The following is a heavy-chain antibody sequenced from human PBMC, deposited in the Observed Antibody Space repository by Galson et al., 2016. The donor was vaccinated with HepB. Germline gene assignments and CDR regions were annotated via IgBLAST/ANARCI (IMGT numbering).Heavy chain of an antibody. Sequence: SLRLSCAASGFTFNAHWMNWVRQAPGKGLEWVANIRGDGIVSYYAESGRGRFTISRDNAKNSLNLQMNGLRVDETAVYYCSREMTGSYFDWGQGTLVTVSS. J-gene: IGHJ4*02. CDR2: IRGDGIVS. CDR3: SREMTGSYFD. V-gene: IGHV3-7*01. D-gene: IGHD3-10*01. CDR1: GFTFNAHW.